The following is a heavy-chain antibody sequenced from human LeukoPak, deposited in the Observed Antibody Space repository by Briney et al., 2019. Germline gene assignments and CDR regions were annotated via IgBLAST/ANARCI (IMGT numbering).Heavy chain of an antibody. D-gene: IGHD3-10*01. CDR2: IRSDGSNK. Sequence: PGGSLRLSCAASGFTFSSYGMHRVRQAPGKGLEWVASIRSDGSNKYYADSVKGRFTISRDNSKNTLYLQMNSLRAEDTAVYYCAKDPYYYNSGVGDWGQGTLVTVSS. CDR3: AKDPYYYNSGVGD. CDR1: GFTFSSYG. J-gene: IGHJ4*02. V-gene: IGHV3-30*02.